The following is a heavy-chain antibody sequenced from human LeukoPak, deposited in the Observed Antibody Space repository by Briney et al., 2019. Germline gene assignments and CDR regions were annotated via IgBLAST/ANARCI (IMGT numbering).Heavy chain of an antibody. D-gene: IGHD3-3*01. CDR1: GFTFSNAW. CDR3: ARDGRGYDFWSGYPQEMDV. CDR2: IESKPDGGTT. Sequence: GGSLRLSCAASGFTFSNAWMSWVRQAPGEGLEWVGRIESKPDGGTTDYAAPVRGRFTISRDDSKNTLYLQMNSLRAEDTAVYYCARDGRGYDFWSGYPQEMDVWGKGTTVTVSS. V-gene: IGHV3-15*04. J-gene: IGHJ6*04.